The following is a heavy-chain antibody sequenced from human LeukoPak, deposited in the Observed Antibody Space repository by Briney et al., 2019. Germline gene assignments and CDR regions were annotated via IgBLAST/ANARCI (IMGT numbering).Heavy chain of an antibody. V-gene: IGHV4-30-2*01. Sequence: SETLSLTCSVSGGSTSGYFWTWIRQPPGKGLEWIGYIYHSGSTYYNPSLKSRVTISVDRSKNQFSLKLSSVTAADTAVYYCAREGVGARLIDYWGQGTLVTVSS. CDR1: GGSTSGYF. CDR3: AREGVGARLIDY. D-gene: IGHD1-26*01. CDR2: IYHSGST. J-gene: IGHJ4*02.